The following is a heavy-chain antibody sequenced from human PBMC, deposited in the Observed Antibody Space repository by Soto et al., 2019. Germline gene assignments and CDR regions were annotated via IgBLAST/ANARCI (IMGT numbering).Heavy chain of an antibody. CDR2: INPGDSYS. CDR3: ARIRDGYNTHDY. D-gene: IGHD5-12*01. J-gene: IGHJ4*02. CDR1: GYSFTSYW. V-gene: IGHV5-51*01. Sequence: PRESLKISCKGSGYSFTSYWIGWVRQMPGKGLEWMGIINPGDSYSRNTPSFQGQVTILADKSISTAYLQWSSLKASDTAMYYCARIRDGYNTHDYWGQGTLVTVSS.